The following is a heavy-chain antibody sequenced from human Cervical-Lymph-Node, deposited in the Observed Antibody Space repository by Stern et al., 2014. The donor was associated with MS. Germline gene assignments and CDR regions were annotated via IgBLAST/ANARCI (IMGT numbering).Heavy chain of an antibody. D-gene: IGHD2-15*01. V-gene: IGHV1-69*04. J-gene: IGHJ5*02. CDR3: ARGVVSNRAAATLHNLFDP. CDR2: IIPILGLA. CDR1: GGTFSSSYA. Sequence: QVQLVQSGAEVKKPGSSMTVSCKTSGGTFSSSYAITWMRQAPGQGIERMGRIIPILGLANYAQKFQGRVIITADKSTSTTYMELSSLTSEDTAVYYCARGVVSNRAAATLHNLFDPWGQGTLVTVSS.